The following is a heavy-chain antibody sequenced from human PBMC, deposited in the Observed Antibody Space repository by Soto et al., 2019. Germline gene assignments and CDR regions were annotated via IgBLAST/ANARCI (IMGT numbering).Heavy chain of an antibody. D-gene: IGHD6-6*01. J-gene: IGHJ4*02. CDR1: GGSFSGYY. Sequence: SETLSLTCAVYGGSFSGYYWSWIRQPPGKGLEWIGEINHSGSTNYNPSLKSRVTISVDTSKNQFSLKLSSVTAADTAVYYCARGSSKLGSGPGGYRGKGTLVTVSS. CDR2: INHSGST. CDR3: ARGSSKLGSGPGGY. V-gene: IGHV4-34*01.